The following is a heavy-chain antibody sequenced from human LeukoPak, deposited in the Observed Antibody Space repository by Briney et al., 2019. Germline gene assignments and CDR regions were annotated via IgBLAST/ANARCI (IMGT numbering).Heavy chain of an antibody. V-gene: IGHV4-39*01. CDR3: ARQGLWELPTFDS. J-gene: IGHJ4*02. CDR2: VYYSGST. D-gene: IGHD1-26*01. CDR1: GGSISSGSYY. Sequence: PSETLSLTCTVSGGSISSGSYYWGYIRQPPQKGLEWIGSVYYSGSTYYNPSLKSRVTISVDTSKNQFSLKLSSVTAADTAVYYCARQGLWELPTFDSWGQGTLGSVS.